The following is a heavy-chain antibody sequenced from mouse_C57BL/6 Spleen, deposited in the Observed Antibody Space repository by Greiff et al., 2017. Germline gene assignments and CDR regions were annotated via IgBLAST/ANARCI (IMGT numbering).Heavy chain of an antibody. CDR1: GFTFSSYA. J-gene: IGHJ3*01. Sequence: EVKLMESGGGLVKPGGSLKLSCAASGFTFSSYAMSWVRQTPEKRLEWVATISDGGSYTYYPDNVKGRFTISRDNAKNNLYLQMSHLKSEDTAMXYCARDQGGYSNYAWFAYWGQGTLVTVSA. CDR3: ARDQGGYSNYAWFAY. CDR2: ISDGGSYT. V-gene: IGHV5-4*01. D-gene: IGHD2-5*01.